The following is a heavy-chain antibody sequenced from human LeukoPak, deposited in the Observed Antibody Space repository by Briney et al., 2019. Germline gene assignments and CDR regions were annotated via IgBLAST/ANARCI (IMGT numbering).Heavy chain of an antibody. J-gene: IGHJ4*02. CDR2: VNDYGAGA. Sequence: GGSLRLSCAASGFTFTSYAMTWVRQAPGKGLEWVSSVNDYGAGANYADSVRGRFTISRDNSKNTLDLQMNSLRAEDTAVYYCARDTYQPGRIDSWGQGTLVIVSS. D-gene: IGHD2-2*01. CDR1: GFTFTSYA. CDR3: ARDTYQPGRIDS. V-gene: IGHV3-23*01.